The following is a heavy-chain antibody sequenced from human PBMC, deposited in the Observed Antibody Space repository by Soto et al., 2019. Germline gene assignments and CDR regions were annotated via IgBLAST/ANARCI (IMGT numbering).Heavy chain of an antibody. V-gene: IGHV3-30*18. Sequence: QVQLVESGGGVVQPGRSLRLSCAASGCTFSRYGIHWVRQAPGKGLEWVAVISYDGSNKYYADSVKGRFTISRDNSKNTLYLQMNSLRAEDTAVYYCAKVAVAGLRYYYGMDVWGQGTTVTVSS. D-gene: IGHD6-19*01. J-gene: IGHJ6*02. CDR3: AKVAVAGLRYYYGMDV. CDR2: ISYDGSNK. CDR1: GCTFSRYG.